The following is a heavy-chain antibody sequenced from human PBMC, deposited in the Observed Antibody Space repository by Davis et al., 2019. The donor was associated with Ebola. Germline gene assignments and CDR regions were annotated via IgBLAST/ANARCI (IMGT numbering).Heavy chain of an antibody. J-gene: IGHJ5*02. CDR2: INAGNGNT. CDR1: GYTFTSYA. Sequence: AASVKVSCKAPGYTFTSYAMHWVRQAPGQRLEWMGWINAGNGNTKYSQKFQGRVTITRDTSASTAYMELSSLRSEDTAVYYCARVQVAGTYWFDPWGQGTLVTVSS. V-gene: IGHV1-3*01. D-gene: IGHD6-19*01. CDR3: ARVQVAGTYWFDP.